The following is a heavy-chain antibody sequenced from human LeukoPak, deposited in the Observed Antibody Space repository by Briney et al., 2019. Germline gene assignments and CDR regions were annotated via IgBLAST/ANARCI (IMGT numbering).Heavy chain of an antibody. J-gene: IGHJ4*02. V-gene: IGHV3-21*01. CDR3: ARVRMILTGYDLDY. Sequence: GGSLRLSCAASGFTFSSYSMNWVRQAPGKGLEWVSSISSSSSYIYYADSVKGRFTISRDNAKNSLYLQMNSLRAEDTAVYYCARVRMILTGYDLDYWGQGTLVTVSS. CDR2: ISSSSSYI. CDR1: GFTFSSYS. D-gene: IGHD3-9*01.